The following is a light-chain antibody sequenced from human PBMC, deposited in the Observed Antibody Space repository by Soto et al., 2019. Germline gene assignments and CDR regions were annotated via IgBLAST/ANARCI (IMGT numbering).Light chain of an antibody. CDR2: LEGSGIY. CDR1: SGHSSYI. Sequence: QPVLAQSSSAAASLGSSVKVTCTLSSGHSSYIIAWHQQQPGKAPRYLMKLEGSGIYKKGSGVPDRFSGSSSGADRYLTISNLQFVDEADYYCETWDTNTRVFGGGTKLTVL. V-gene: IGLV4-60*02. J-gene: IGLJ2*01. CDR3: ETWDTNTRV.